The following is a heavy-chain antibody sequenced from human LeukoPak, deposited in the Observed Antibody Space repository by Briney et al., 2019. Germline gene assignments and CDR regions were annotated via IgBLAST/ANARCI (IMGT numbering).Heavy chain of an antibody. CDR2: ISSSGCTI. CDR1: GFTFSSYE. J-gene: IGHJ6*03. D-gene: IGHD3-9*01. Sequence: GGSLRLSCAASGFTFSSYEMNWVRQAPGKGLEWVSYISSSGCTIYYADSVKGRFTISRDNAKNSLYLQMNSLRAEDTAVYYCARDSVLRYFDWFGSLKYYYYYMDVWGKGTTVTVSS. CDR3: ARDSVLRYFDWFGSLKYYYYYMDV. V-gene: IGHV3-48*03.